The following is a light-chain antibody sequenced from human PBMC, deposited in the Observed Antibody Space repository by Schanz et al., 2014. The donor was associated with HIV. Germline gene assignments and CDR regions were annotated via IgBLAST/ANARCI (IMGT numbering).Light chain of an antibody. CDR3: QSYDSSLRVVV. J-gene: IGLJ2*01. Sequence: QSVLTQPPSVSGAPGQRVTISCTGSSSNIGTHYDVHWYQQLPGTAPKLLIYGNNNRPSGVPDRISGSRSATSASLAITGLQAEDEAIYYCQSYDSSLRVVVFGGGTKLTVL. CDR1: SSNIGTHYD. CDR2: GNN. V-gene: IGLV1-40*01.